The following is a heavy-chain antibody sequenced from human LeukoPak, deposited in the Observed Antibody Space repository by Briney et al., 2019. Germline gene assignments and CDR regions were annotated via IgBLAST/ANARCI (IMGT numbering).Heavy chain of an antibody. V-gene: IGHV3-7*01. D-gene: IGHD3/OR15-3a*01. Sequence: GGSLRLSCAASGFSLSRYWTSWVRQAPGQGLEWVANIGKDGSGNHYADSVKGRFTIFRDNAKNSLYLQMNSLRADDTAVYYCARDLDYYATDYWGQGTLVTVSS. CDR1: GFSLSRYW. J-gene: IGHJ4*02. CDR2: IGKDGSGN. CDR3: ARDLDYYATDY.